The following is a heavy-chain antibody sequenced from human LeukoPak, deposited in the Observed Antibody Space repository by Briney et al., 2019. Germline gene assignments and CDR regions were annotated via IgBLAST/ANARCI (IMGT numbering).Heavy chain of an antibody. CDR2: ISTSGGTT. V-gene: IGHV3-23*01. Sequence: GGSLRLSCAASGFSFNTYAMSWVRQAPGKGLEWVSDISTSGGTTNCAGSVKGRFTISRDNSKNTLYLQMNSLRAEDTAVYYCVKESSGGTLNWFDPWGQGTLVTVSS. CDR1: GFSFNTYA. D-gene: IGHD2-15*01. CDR3: VKESSGGTLNWFDP. J-gene: IGHJ5*02.